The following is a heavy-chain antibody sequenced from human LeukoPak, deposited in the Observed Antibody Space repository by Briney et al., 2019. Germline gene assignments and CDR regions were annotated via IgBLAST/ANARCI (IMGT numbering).Heavy chain of an antibody. Sequence: GGSLRLSCAASGFTFSSHSMNWVRQAPGKGLEWVSSISSSGSTIYYAGSVKGRFTISRDNAKNSLYLQMNSLRAEDTAVYYCARRRGSSSYYFDYWGQGTLVTVSS. J-gene: IGHJ4*02. CDR1: GFTFSSHS. CDR2: ISSSGSTI. CDR3: ARRRGSSSYYFDY. D-gene: IGHD3-10*01. V-gene: IGHV3-21*04.